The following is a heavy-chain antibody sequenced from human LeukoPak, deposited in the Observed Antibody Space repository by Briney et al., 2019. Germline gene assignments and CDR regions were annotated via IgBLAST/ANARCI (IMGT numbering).Heavy chain of an antibody. D-gene: IGHD2-2*01. J-gene: IGHJ5*02. CDR2: ISGSAGTT. Sequence: PGGSLRLSCAASGFPFSSYAMSWVRQTPGKGLEWVSAISGSAGTTFYADSVRGRSTISRDHSKNTLYLQMNSLRAEDTAIYYCAKDRDVVVVPTALNWFDPWGQGTLVTVSS. V-gene: IGHV3-23*01. CDR3: AKDRDVVVVPTALNWFDP. CDR1: GFPFSSYA.